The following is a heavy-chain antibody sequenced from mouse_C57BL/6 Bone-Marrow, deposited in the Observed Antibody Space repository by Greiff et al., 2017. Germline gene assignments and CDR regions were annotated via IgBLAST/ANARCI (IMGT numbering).Heavy chain of an antibody. J-gene: IGHJ3*01. V-gene: IGHV1-42*01. CDR3: NYGSFWFAY. D-gene: IGHD1-1*01. Sequence: VQLQQSGPELVKPGASVKISCKASGYSFTGYYMNWVKQSPEKSLEWIGEINPSTGGTTYNQKFKAKATLTVDKSSSTAYMQLKSLTSEDSAVYYCNYGSFWFAYWGQGTLVTVSA. CDR2: INPSTGGT. CDR1: GYSFTGYY.